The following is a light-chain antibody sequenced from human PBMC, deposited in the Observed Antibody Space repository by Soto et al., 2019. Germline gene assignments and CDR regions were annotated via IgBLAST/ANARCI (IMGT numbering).Light chain of an antibody. CDR3: QPYMSSVT. CDR2: CAS. J-gene: IGKJ1*01. CDR1: LSVDSTF. Sequence: EIVLTQAPGSLSLSPEERATLSCRASLSVDSTFFAWYQNKSGQAPSLLIYCASKRSTGVPDRFSGSGSGTDFTLTISRLEPEDFEVYYCQPYMSSVTFGQGTKVEI. V-gene: IGKV3-20*01.